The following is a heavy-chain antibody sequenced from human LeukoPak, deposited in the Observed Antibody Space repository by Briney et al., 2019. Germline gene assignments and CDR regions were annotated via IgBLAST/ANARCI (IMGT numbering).Heavy chain of an antibody. CDR3: ARDGFWGFWSGW. D-gene: IGHD3-3*01. J-gene: IGHJ4*02. CDR2: ISSSSSYI. CDR1: GFTFSSYS. V-gene: IGHV3-21*01. Sequence: PGRSLRLSCAASGFTFSSYSMNWVRQAPGKGLEWVSSISSSSSYIYYADSVKGRFTISRDNAKNSLYLQMNSLRAEDTAVYYCARDGFWGFWSGWGGQGTLVTVSS.